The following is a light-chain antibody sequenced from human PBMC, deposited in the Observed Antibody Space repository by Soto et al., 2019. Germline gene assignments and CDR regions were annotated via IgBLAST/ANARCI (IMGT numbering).Light chain of an antibody. CDR2: EVS. CDR3: SSYTGTSTLV. CDR1: GXDVGGYDY. Sequence: QSVLTQPASVAGSPGQSITISCTGTGXDVGGYDYVSWYQQHPGKAPKLLIYEVSNRPSGISNRFSASKSGITASLTISGLQSEDEADYFCSSYTGTSTLVFGTGTKVTVL. J-gene: IGLJ1*01. V-gene: IGLV2-14*01.